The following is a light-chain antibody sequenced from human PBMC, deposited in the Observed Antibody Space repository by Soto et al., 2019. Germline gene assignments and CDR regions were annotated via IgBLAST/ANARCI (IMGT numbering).Light chain of an antibody. J-gene: IGLJ1*01. CDR3: CSNGGASKTYV. CDR2: EVN. CDR1: SSDVGNYNL. Sequence: QSVLTQPASVSGSPGKSITLSCTGTSSDVGNYNLVSWYQQHPGKAPKLMIYEVNKRPSGVSNRFSGSKSGNTASLTISGLQAEDEADYYCCSNGGASKTYVFGTGTKVTVL. V-gene: IGLV2-23*02.